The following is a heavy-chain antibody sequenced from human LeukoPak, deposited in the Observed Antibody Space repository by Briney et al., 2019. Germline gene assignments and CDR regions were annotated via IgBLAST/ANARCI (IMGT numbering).Heavy chain of an antibody. CDR1: GFTFSSYA. CDR3: ARVPQFCSGGSCYSYYGMDV. CDR2: ISYDGSNK. Sequence: GGSLRLSCAASGFTFSSYAMHWVRQAPGKGLEWVAVISYDGSNKYYADSVKGRFTISRDNSKNTLYLQMNSLRAEDTAVYYCARVPQFCSGGSCYSYYGMDVWGQGTTVTVSS. J-gene: IGHJ6*02. D-gene: IGHD2-15*01. V-gene: IGHV3-30-3*01.